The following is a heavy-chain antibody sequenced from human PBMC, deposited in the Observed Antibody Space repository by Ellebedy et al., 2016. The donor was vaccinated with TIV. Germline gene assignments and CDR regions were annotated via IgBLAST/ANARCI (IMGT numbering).Heavy chain of an antibody. D-gene: IGHD2-15*01. CDR1: GFTFSTYA. CDR3: AKDDCSGGRCHFDY. J-gene: IGHJ4*02. CDR2: ISGSGGKT. V-gene: IGHV3-23*01. Sequence: GESLKISCAASGFTFSTYAMSWVRQAPGKGLEWVSAISGSGGKTYYADSVKGRFTISRDNSKNTLYLQMTSLRAEDTAVYYCAKDDCSGGRCHFDYWGQGTLVTVSS.